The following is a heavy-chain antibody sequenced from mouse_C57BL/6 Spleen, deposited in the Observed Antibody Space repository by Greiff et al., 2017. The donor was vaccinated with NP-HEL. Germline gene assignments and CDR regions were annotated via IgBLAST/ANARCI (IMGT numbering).Heavy chain of an antibody. V-gene: IGHV5-4*03. CDR3: ARGYGNYGYYFDY. J-gene: IGHJ2*01. D-gene: IGHD2-1*01. Sequence: EVKLMESGGGLVQPGGSLKLSCAASGFTFSSYAMSWVRQTPEKRLEWVATISDGGSYTYYPDNVKGRFTISRDNAKNNLYLQMSHLKSEDTARYYCARGYGNYGYYFDYWGQGTTLTVSS. CDR2: ISDGGSYT. CDR1: GFTFSSYA.